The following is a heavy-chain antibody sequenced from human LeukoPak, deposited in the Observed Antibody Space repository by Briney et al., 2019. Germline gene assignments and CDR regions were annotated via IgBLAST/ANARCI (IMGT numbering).Heavy chain of an antibody. J-gene: IGHJ5*02. V-gene: IGHV1-69*05. CDR2: IIPTLGRT. Sequence: SVKVSCKASGGTFSNYGFSWVRLAPGQGLEWMGGIIPTLGRTNYGQRFQGRVTITTDESTSTAYMELSSLTSDDTAVYYCASSLDSSGEVFPPNWFDPWGQGTLVTVTS. D-gene: IGHD3-10*01. CDR3: ASSLDSSGEVFPPNWFDP. CDR1: GGTFSNYG.